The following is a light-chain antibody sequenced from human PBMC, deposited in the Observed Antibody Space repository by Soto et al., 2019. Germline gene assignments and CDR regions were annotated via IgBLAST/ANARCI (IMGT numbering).Light chain of an antibody. CDR3: CSYAGNYTFV. CDR2: AVS. J-gene: IGLJ2*01. CDR1: RSDVGGYNY. V-gene: IGLV2-11*01. Sequence: QSALTQPRSVSGSPGQSVTISCSGTRSDVGGYNYVSWYQQHPGKAPKLMIYAVSKRPSGVPDRFSGSKSGNTASLTISGLQAEDEADYYCCSYAGNYTFVFGGGTKLTVL.